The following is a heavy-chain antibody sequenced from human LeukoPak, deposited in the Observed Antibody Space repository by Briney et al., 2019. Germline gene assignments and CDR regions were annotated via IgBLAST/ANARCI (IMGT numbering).Heavy chain of an antibody. J-gene: IGHJ4*02. Sequence: GGSLRLSCAASGFTFSNYAMTWVRQAPGKGLEWVSSITSSGANRYYADSVKGRFTISRDNSKNTLYLQMSSLRAEDTAVYYCTKDRAGFALHGSDYWGQGTLVTVSS. V-gene: IGHV3-23*01. CDR3: TKDRAGFALHGSDY. CDR1: GFTFSNYA. CDR2: ITSSGANR. D-gene: IGHD3-10*01.